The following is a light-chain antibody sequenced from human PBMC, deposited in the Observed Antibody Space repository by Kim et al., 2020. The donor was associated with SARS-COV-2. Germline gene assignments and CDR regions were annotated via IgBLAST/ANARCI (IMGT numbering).Light chain of an antibody. CDR3: QQRNSWPPAVT. CDR1: PNIDTY. J-gene: IGKJ4*01. Sequence: PGESAPLSCRASPNIDTYLAWYQQRPGQAPRLLVYDASNRATGVPDRFSGSGSGTDFTLTISSLEPEDFSIYYCQQRNSWPPAVTFGGGTKVDIK. V-gene: IGKV3-11*01. CDR2: DAS.